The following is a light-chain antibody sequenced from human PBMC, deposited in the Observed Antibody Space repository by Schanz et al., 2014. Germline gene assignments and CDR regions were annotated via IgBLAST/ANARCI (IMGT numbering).Light chain of an antibody. V-gene: IGLV2-14*03. CDR1: SSDVGGYDF. Sequence: QSALTQPASVSGSPGQSITISCTGTSSDVGGYDFVSWYQQHPDKAPKLMIYDVSNRPSGVPDRFSGSKSGNTASLTVSGLQAEDEADYHCSSHTAITTAVVFGGGTQLTVL. CDR3: SSHTAITTAVV. CDR2: DVS. J-gene: IGLJ2*01.